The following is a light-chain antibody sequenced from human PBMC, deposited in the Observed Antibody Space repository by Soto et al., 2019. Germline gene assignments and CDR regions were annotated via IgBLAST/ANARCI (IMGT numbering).Light chain of an antibody. Sequence: QAVLTQPPSVSAGPGQKVTISCSGSSSNIGNNYVSWYQQLPGTAPKLLIYENNKRPSGIPDRFSGSKSGTSATLGITGLQTGDEADYYCGTWDSSLSAWVFGGWTKLTVL. V-gene: IGLV1-51*02. CDR3: GTWDSSLSAWV. CDR2: ENN. CDR1: SSNIGNNY. J-gene: IGLJ3*02.